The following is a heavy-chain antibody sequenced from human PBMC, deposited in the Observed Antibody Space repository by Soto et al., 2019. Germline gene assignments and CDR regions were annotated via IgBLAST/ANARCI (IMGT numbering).Heavy chain of an antibody. J-gene: IGHJ4*02. CDR2: IYYSGST. CDR1: GGSIISYY. V-gene: IGHV4-59*01. CDR3: ARERLDYFDY. Sequence: ASETLSLTCTVSGGSIISYYWSWIRQPPWKGLEWIGYIYYSGSTNYNPSLKSRVTISVDTSRNQFSLKLSSVTAADTAVYYCARERLDYFDYWGQGTLVTVSS.